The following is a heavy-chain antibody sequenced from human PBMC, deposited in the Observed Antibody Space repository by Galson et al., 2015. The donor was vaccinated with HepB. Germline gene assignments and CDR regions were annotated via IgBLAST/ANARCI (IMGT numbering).Heavy chain of an antibody. CDR2: INPNSGGT. Sequence: VKVSCKASGYTFTGYYLHWVRQAPGQGLKWMGRINPNSGGTNYAQSFQGRVTMTRDTSISTVYMEPSRLRSDDTAVYYCARNPGPFYYDSSGYVFDYWGHGTLVTVSS. V-gene: IGHV1-2*06. CDR3: ARNPGPFYYDSSGYVFDY. J-gene: IGHJ4*01. D-gene: IGHD3-22*01. CDR1: GYTFTGYY.